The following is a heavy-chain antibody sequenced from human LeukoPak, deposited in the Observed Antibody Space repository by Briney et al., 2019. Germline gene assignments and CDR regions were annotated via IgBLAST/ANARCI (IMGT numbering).Heavy chain of an antibody. Sequence: GSLRLSCAASGFTVSSNYMSWVRQPPGMGLEWIGEINQSGSANYNPSLKSRVTISVDTSKNQFSLKVSSVTAADTAVYYCVRGRNWYGTGSSPSDYWGQGTLVTVSS. CDR3: VRGRNWYGTGSSPSDY. CDR1: GFTVSSNY. J-gene: IGHJ4*02. D-gene: IGHD3-10*01. V-gene: IGHV4-34*01. CDR2: INQSGSA.